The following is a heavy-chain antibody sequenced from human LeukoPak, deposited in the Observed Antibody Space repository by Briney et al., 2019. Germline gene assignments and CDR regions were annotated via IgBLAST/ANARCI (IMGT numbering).Heavy chain of an antibody. J-gene: IGHJ4*02. D-gene: IGHD2-15*01. CDR3: ARMPRPHCSGGSCYAC. CDR1: GFTFSSYG. CDR2: ISSSSSYI. Sequence: GGSLRLSCAASGFTFSSYGMHWVRQAPGKGLEWVSSISSSSSYIYYADSVKGRFTISRDNAKNSLYLQMNSLRAEDTAVYYCARMPRPHCSGGSCYACWGQGTLVTVSS. V-gene: IGHV3-21*01.